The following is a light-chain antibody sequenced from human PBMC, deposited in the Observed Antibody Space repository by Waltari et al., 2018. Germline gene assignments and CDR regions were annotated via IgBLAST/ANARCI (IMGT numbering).Light chain of an antibody. Sequence: EIVLTQSPATLSLSPGERVTLSCRASQSISNFLAWYQQRPGQAPRVLMYDASKRAIGIPARFSGSGSGTDFTLTISSLEPEDSGIYYCQQRNGWPPMYTFGQGTKLEIK. V-gene: IGKV3-11*01. J-gene: IGKJ2*01. CDR3: QQRNGWPPMYT. CDR2: DAS. CDR1: QSISNF.